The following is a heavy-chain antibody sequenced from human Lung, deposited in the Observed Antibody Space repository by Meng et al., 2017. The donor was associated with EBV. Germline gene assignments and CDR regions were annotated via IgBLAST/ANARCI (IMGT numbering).Heavy chain of an antibody. CDR1: SASINSKNY. D-gene: IGHD1-20*01. CDR3: ARAPGNWNFDS. J-gene: IGHJ4*02. Sequence: QVQGQGLGPGRVKPSGTLSLTCLVSSASINSKNYWTWVRQSPGKGLEWIGEIYHNENTNYNPSLMSRVTMSLDKSKNHFSLNLRSVTAADTAVYFCARAPGNWNFDSWGQGTLVTVSS. CDR2: IYHNENT. V-gene: IGHV4-4*02.